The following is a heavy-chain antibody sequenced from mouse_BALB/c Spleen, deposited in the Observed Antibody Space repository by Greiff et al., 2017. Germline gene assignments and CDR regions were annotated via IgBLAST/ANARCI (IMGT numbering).Heavy chain of an antibody. J-gene: IGHJ3*01. Sequence: EVKLQESGAELVKPGASVKLSCTASGFNIKDTYMHWVKQRPEQGLEWIGRIDPANGNTKYDPKFQGKATITADTSSNTAYLQLSSLTSEDTAVYYCASLGPLFAYWGQGTLVTVSA. CDR2: IDPANGNT. D-gene: IGHD3-1*01. V-gene: IGHV14-3*02. CDR1: GFNIKDTY. CDR3: ASLGPLFAY.